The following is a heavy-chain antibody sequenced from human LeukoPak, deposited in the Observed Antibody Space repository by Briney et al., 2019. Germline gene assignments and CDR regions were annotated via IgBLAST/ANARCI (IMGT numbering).Heavy chain of an antibody. J-gene: IGHJ4*02. Sequence: GGSLRLSCAASGFTFSSYGMHWVRQAPGKGLEWVAVISYDGSNKYYADSVKGRFTISRDNSKNTLYLQMNSLRAEDTAVYYCARGDDSSGYYYGYFDYWGQGTLVTVSS. CDR1: GFTFSSYG. CDR2: ISYDGSNK. V-gene: IGHV3-30*03. D-gene: IGHD3-22*01. CDR3: ARGDDSSGYYYGYFDY.